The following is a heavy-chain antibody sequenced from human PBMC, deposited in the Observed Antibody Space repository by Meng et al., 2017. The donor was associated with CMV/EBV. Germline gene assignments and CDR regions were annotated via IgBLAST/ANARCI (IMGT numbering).Heavy chain of an antibody. CDR1: GFTFSSYS. CDR3: ARDFRHCSSTSCPPEYYYYGMDV. J-gene: IGHJ6*02. Sequence: GESLKISCAASGFTFSSYSMNWVRQAPGKGLEWVSFISSSSSYIYYADSVKGRFTISRDNDKNSLYLQMNSLRAEDTAVYYCARDFRHCSSTSCPPEYYYYGMDVWGQGTTVTVSS. CDR2: ISSSSSYI. V-gene: IGHV3-21*01. D-gene: IGHD2-2*01.